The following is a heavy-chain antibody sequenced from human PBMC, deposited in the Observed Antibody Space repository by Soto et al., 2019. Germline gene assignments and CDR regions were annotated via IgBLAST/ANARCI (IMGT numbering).Heavy chain of an antibody. D-gene: IGHD3-16*02. V-gene: IGHV4-39*01. CDR3: ARLHRHSPNCVPLDP. Sequence: QLQLQESGPGLVKPSETLSLTCTVSGGSISDDTYYWGWIRQPPGKGLEWIGSIYYSGTSSYNPSLKSRVTMSVDTSKKQWSLRLSSVTAADTAVYYFARLHRHSPNCVPLDPWGQGTLVIVSS. CDR2: IYYSGTS. J-gene: IGHJ5*02. CDR1: GGSISDDTYY.